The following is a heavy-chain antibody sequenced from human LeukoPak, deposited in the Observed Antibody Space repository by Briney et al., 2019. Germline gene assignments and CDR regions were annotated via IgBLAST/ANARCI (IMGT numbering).Heavy chain of an antibody. CDR3: ARAPGTYYHHSSDYSEGGGVDY. D-gene: IGHD3-22*01. CDR1: GGSFSSYA. J-gene: IGHJ4*02. V-gene: IGHV1-69*13. CDR2: VIPILATA. Sequence: SVKVSCKPSGGSFSSYAISWVRQAPGQGLEGMGGVIPILATAKYAQKSQGRVAITADESTSTAYMELSSLSSEDTAVYYCARAPGTYYHHSSDYSEGGGVDYWGQGTLVTVS.